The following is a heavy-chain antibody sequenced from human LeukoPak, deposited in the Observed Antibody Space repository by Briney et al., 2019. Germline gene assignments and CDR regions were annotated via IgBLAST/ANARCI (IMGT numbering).Heavy chain of an antibody. Sequence: GGSLRLSCAASGFTFSSYWMSWVRQAPGKGLEWVANIRQDGNEIYYVDSVKGRFTISRDNAKNSLYLQINSLRAEYTAVYYCARVVPGYGGLFGYWGQGTLVTVSS. D-gene: IGHD4-23*01. CDR2: IRQDGNEI. J-gene: IGHJ4*02. CDR1: GFTFSSYW. V-gene: IGHV3-7*01. CDR3: ARVVPGYGGLFGY.